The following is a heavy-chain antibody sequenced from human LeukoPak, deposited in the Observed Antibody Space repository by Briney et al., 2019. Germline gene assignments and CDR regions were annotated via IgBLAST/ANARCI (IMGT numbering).Heavy chain of an antibody. J-gene: IGHJ4*02. D-gene: IGHD3-10*01. V-gene: IGHV3-30-3*01. Sequence: PGGSLRLSCAASGFTFSSYAVHWVRQAPGKGLECVAVISYDGNNKYYADSVRGRFTISRDNSKNTLNLEMNSLRAEDTAVYHCARDFGKTPTGPYFWGQGTLVTVSS. CDR1: GFTFSSYA. CDR2: ISYDGNNK. CDR3: ARDFGKTPTGPYF.